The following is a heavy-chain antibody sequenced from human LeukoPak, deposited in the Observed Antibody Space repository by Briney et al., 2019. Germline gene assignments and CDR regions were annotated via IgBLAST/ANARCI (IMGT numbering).Heavy chain of an antibody. CDR2: IYYSGST. Sequence: PSETLSLTYTVSGGSISSDSYYWAWIRQPPGKGLEWIASIYYSGSTYYNPSLKSRVTISVDTSRNQFSLKLSSVTAADTAVYYCASLAVAGLSEGYWGQGTLVTVSS. CDR1: GGSISSDSYY. CDR3: ASLAVAGLSEGY. D-gene: IGHD6-19*01. J-gene: IGHJ4*02. V-gene: IGHV4-39*01.